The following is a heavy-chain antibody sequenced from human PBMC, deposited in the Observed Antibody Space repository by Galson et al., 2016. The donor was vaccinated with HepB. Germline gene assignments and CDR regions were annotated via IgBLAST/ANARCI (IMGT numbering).Heavy chain of an antibody. V-gene: IGHV4-59*08. CDR3: ARVRDYDFWSGFGMDV. Sequence: ETLSLTCTVSGASINGYYLSWIRQPPGKGLEWIGYIYYSGRTNYNPSLKSRITISVDTSKNQFSLKLSSVTAADTAVYYCARVRDYDFWSGFGMDVWGQGTTVTVSS. D-gene: IGHD3-3*01. CDR2: IYYSGRT. CDR1: GASINGYY. J-gene: IGHJ6*02.